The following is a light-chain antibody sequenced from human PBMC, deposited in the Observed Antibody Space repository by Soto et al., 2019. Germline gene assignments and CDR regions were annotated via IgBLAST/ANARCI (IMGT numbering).Light chain of an antibody. V-gene: IGKV1-5*01. Sequence: DSQMTQSPSPLSASVGHPLTITYRPSQRMSGWLAWHQQKPGKARKLLIYDVSALKRGVPPRFSGSGSGTEFTLTISSLQPEEFAVYYCEQRSNWPRTVGKGNKVDIK. J-gene: IGKJ1*01. CDR3: EQRSNWPRT. CDR1: QRMSGW. CDR2: DVS.